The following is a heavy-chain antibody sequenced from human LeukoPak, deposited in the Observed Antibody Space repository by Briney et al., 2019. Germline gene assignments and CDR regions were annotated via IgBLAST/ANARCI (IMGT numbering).Heavy chain of an antibody. CDR3: ARDATPQPIRFLEWLLQQAQSFFDY. V-gene: IGHV3-30*04. Sequence: SGGSLRLSCAASGFTFSSYAMHWVRQAPGKGLEWVAVISYDGSNKYYADSVKGRFTISRDNSKNTLYLQMNSLRAEDTAVYYCARDATPQPIRFLEWLLQQAQSFFDYWGQGTLVTVSS. D-gene: IGHD3-3*01. CDR1: GFTFSSYA. CDR2: ISYDGSNK. J-gene: IGHJ4*02.